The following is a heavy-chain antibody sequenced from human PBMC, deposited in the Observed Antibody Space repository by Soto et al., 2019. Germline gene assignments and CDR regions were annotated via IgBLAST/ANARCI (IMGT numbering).Heavy chain of an antibody. CDR2: TYYGWNT. V-gene: IGHV4-59*01. Sequence: PSETLSLTCSVSGDSISDYYWSWIRQPPGKGLEWIGYTYYGWNTNYNPSLKSRVTISVDTSKNQFSLKLISVTAADTAVYYCARDREYYDSSGLYFDYWGQGTLVTVSS. CDR1: GDSISDYY. CDR3: ARDREYYDSSGLYFDY. D-gene: IGHD3-22*01. J-gene: IGHJ4*02.